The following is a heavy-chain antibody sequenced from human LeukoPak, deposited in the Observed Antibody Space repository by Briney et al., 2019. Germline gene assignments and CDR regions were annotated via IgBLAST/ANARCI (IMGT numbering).Heavy chain of an antibody. CDR2: ISVDGETT. J-gene: IGHJ4*02. Sequence: GGSLRLSCAVSGFSVSTFGMSWVRQAPGKGLEWVSAISVDGETTWYADSVRGWFFISRDNSRNTLYLQLSSLRAEDTAVYYCAQGKLSGWYPYWGQGSLVSVSS. D-gene: IGHD6-19*01. CDR1: GFSVSTFG. CDR3: AQGKLSGWYPY. V-gene: IGHV3-23*01.